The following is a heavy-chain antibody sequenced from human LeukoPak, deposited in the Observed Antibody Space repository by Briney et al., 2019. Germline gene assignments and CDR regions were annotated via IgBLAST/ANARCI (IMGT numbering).Heavy chain of an antibody. CDR3: AKGWQGDYYYGMDV. J-gene: IGHJ6*02. CDR1: GFTFSSYG. D-gene: IGHD6-13*01. V-gene: IGHV3-30*18. CDR2: ISYDGSNK. Sequence: GSLRLSCAASGFTFSSYGMHWVRQAPGKGLEWVAVISYDGSNKYYADSVKGRFTISRDNSKNTLYLQMNSLRAEDTAVYYCAKGWQGDYYYGMDVWGQGTTVTVSS.